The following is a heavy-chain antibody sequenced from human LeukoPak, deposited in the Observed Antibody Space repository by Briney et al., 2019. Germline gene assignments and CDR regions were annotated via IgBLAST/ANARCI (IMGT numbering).Heavy chain of an antibody. V-gene: IGHV1-46*01. D-gene: IGHD3-10*01. J-gene: IGHJ3*02. CDR3: VRDGEVIIKPAASFPHDAFDI. CDR2: INPSGGRT. Sequence: ASVTLSCNPSAYTFTSYYMHWVRHPPGHGIEWMGIINPSGGRTNYAPKIQGRVTMTRETDTSTVYMELSSLRAEETAVYYCVRDGEVIIKPAASFPHDAFDIWGQGTMVSVSS. CDR1: AYTFTSYY.